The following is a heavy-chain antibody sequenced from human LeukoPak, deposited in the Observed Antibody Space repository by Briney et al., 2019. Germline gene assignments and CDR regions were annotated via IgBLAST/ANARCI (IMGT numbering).Heavy chain of an antibody. Sequence: SQTLSLTCAISGDSVSSNSATWNWIRQSPSRGLEWLGRTYYRSKWNNEYAVSVKGRITINPDTSKNQFSLQLNSVTPEDTAVYYCARAQRWLQSYGMDVWGQGTAVTVSS. D-gene: IGHD5-24*01. V-gene: IGHV6-1*01. J-gene: IGHJ6*02. CDR2: TYYRSKWNN. CDR3: ARAQRWLQSYGMDV. CDR1: GDSVSSNSAT.